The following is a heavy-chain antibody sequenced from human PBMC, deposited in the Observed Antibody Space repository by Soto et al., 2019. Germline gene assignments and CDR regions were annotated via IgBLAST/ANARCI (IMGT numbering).Heavy chain of an antibody. CDR3: ARGTVLRFLEPRYYMDV. CDR2: IIPIVGIA. CDR1: GGTFSSYT. Sequence: QVQLVQSGAEVKKPGSSVKVSCMASGGTFSSYTISWVRQAPGQGLEWMGRIIPIVGIANYAQKFQGRVTITADKSTSTAYMESSSLRSEDTAVYYCARGTVLRFLEPRYYMDVWGKGATVTVSS. J-gene: IGHJ6*03. D-gene: IGHD3-3*01. V-gene: IGHV1-69*02.